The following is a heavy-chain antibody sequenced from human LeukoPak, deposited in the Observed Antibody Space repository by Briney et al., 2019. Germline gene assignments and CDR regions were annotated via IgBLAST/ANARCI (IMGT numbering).Heavy chain of an antibody. D-gene: IGHD1-1*01. CDR2: IYSGGNT. V-gene: IGHV3-53*01. J-gene: IGHJ4*02. CDR1: GFTVSSNY. CDR3: ARDRVNWNDVGGLFDY. Sequence: GGSLRLSCAASGFTVSSNYMSWVRQAPGKGLEWVSLIYSGGNTYYADSVKGRFTISRDNSKNTLYLQMNSLSAEDTAVYYCARDRVNWNDVGGLFDYWGQGTLVTVSS.